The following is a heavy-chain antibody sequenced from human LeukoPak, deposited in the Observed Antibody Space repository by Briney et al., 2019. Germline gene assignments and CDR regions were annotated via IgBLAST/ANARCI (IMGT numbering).Heavy chain of an antibody. D-gene: IGHD6-13*01. CDR2: IIPILGIA. Sequence: ASVKVSCKASGGTFSSYAISWVRQAPGQGLEWMGRIIPILGIANYAQKFRGRVTITADKSTSTAYMELSSLRSEDTAVYYCARELRAAGTRWFDPWGQGTLVTVSS. V-gene: IGHV1-69*04. CDR3: ARELRAAGTRWFDP. J-gene: IGHJ5*02. CDR1: GGTFSSYA.